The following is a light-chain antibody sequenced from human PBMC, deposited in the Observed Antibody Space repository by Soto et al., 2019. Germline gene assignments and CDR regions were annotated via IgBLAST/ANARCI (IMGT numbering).Light chain of an antibody. CDR1: SSDIGSYNR. CDR2: EVN. V-gene: IGLV2-18*02. J-gene: IGLJ1*01. CDR3: SSFTTNDTYV. Sequence: QSVLTQPPSVSGAPGQSVTISCTGTSSDIGSYNRVSWYQQPPGAAPKLMICEVNNRPSGVPERFSGSKSGNTASLTIFGLQAEDEADYYCSSFTTNDTYVFGTGTKVTV.